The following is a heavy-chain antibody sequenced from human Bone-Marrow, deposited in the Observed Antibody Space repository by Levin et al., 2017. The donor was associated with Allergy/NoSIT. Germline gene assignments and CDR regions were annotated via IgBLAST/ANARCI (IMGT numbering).Heavy chain of an antibody. V-gene: IGHV1-3*01. Sequence: ASVKVSCKASGYSFSTYRLHWVRQVPRQRPEWLGWISAANGQTEYSKKFQGRLTFTRDTAASTAYMELSSLTTEDTALYYCARVPRGYGSGSHFDHWGQGTLVTVS. J-gene: IGHJ4*02. CDR3: ARVPRGYGSGSHFDH. CDR2: ISAANGQT. CDR1: GYSFSTYR. D-gene: IGHD3-10*01.